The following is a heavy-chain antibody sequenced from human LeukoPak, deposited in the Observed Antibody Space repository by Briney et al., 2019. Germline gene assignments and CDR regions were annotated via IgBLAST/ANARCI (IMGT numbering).Heavy chain of an antibody. D-gene: IGHD5-18*01. J-gene: IGHJ6*02. V-gene: IGHV1-18*01. CDR3: ARAGSMVSYYYGMDV. Sequence: ASVKVSYKASGYTFTSYGISWVRQAPGQGLEWMGWISAYNGNTNYAQKLQGRVTMTTDTSTSTAYMELRSLRSDDTAVYYCARAGSMVSYYYGMDVWGQGTTVTVSS. CDR2: ISAYNGNT. CDR1: GYTFTSYG.